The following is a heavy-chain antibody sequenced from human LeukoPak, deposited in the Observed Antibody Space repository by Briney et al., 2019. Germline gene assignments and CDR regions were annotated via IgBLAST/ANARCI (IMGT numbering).Heavy chain of an antibody. J-gene: IGHJ3*02. V-gene: IGHV7-4-1*02. Sequence: ASVKVSCKASGYTFTSYAMNWVRQAPGQGLEWMGWINTNTGNPTYAQGFTGRFVFSLDTSVSTAYLQISSLKAEDTAVYYCARDSGRRLYYDILTVGYAFDIWGQGTMVTVSS. CDR3: ARDSGRRLYYDILTVGYAFDI. CDR1: GYTFTSYA. D-gene: IGHD3-9*01. CDR2: INTNTGNP.